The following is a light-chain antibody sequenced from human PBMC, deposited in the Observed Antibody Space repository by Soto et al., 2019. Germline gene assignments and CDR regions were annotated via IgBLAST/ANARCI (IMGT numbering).Light chain of an antibody. CDR3: QSYNNWPRT. V-gene: IGKV3-15*01. J-gene: IGKJ1*01. Sequence: EIVMTQSPATLSASPGERATLSCRASQSVSSNFDWYQQKPGQAPSLVIYGASTRYTGIPARCSGSESGTEFTITISSLQSKDFAVYDGQSYNNWPRTCGQGTKVEIK. CDR2: GAS. CDR1: QSVSSN.